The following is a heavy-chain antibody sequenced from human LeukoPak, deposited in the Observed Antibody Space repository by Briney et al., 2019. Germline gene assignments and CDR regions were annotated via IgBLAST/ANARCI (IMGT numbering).Heavy chain of an antibody. J-gene: IGHJ5*02. CDR2: INPNSGGT. CDR3: ARDLVGANNWFDP. Sequence: ASVKVSCKASGYTFTGYYMHWVRQAPGQGLEWMGWINPNSGGTNYAQKFQGWVTMTRDTSISTAYMELSRLRSDDTAVYYCARDLVGANNWFDPWGQGTLVTVSS. CDR1: GYTFTGYY. V-gene: IGHV1-2*04. D-gene: IGHD1-26*01.